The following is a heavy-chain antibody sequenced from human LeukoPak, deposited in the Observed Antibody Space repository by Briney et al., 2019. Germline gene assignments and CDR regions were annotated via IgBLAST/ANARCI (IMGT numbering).Heavy chain of an antibody. J-gene: IGHJ3*01. Sequence: ASVKVSCKASGYSFTSYGISWVRQAPGQGLEWMGWINPNNGFTAYAQNFQGRVTMTRDTSISTAYMDLSRLTSDDTAVYFCARDRGARLERFYAFDFWGQGTTVTVSS. D-gene: IGHD1-1*01. CDR1: GYSFTSYG. V-gene: IGHV1-2*02. CDR2: INPNNGFT. CDR3: ARDRGARLERFYAFDF.